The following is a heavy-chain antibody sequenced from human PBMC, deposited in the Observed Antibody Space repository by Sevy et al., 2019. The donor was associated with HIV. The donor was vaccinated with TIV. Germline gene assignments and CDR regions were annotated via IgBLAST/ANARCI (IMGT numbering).Heavy chain of an antibody. Sequence: ASVKVSCKASGGTFSSYAISWVRQAPGQGLEWIGGIIPIFGTANYAQKFQGRVTITADESTSTAYMELSSLRSEDTAVYYCARDRYPTYYYDSSGSPSFDYWGQGTLVTVSS. CDR1: GGTFSSYA. CDR3: ARDRYPTYYYDSSGSPSFDY. D-gene: IGHD3-22*01. V-gene: IGHV1-69*13. J-gene: IGHJ4*02. CDR2: IIPIFGTA.